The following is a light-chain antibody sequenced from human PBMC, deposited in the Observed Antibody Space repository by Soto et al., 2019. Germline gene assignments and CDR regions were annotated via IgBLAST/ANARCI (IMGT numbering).Light chain of an antibody. CDR1: QRVGSN. Sequence: EIVMTQSPATLSVSPGERATLACRASQRVGSNLAWYQQRPGQPPSLLIYGASTRATGIPARFSGGGSGTDFTLTISSLQSEDFALYFCQQYDNWPPFTFGPGTKVDIK. CDR3: QQYDNWPPFT. CDR2: GAS. J-gene: IGKJ3*01. V-gene: IGKV3-15*01.